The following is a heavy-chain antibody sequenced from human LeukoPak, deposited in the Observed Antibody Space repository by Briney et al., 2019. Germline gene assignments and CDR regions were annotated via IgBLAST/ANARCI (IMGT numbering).Heavy chain of an antibody. Sequence: GGSLRLSCAASGFTFSTYSMNWARQAPGKGLEWVAVISYDGGEQHYGDSVKGRFSISRDDSKSTIYLQMNRLTVEDTALYYCAKPRTFYDILTVSFQQWGQGTWVTVSS. J-gene: IGHJ1*01. CDR3: AKPRTFYDILTVSFQQ. V-gene: IGHV3-30*18. CDR2: ISYDGGEQ. D-gene: IGHD3-9*01. CDR1: GFTFSTYS.